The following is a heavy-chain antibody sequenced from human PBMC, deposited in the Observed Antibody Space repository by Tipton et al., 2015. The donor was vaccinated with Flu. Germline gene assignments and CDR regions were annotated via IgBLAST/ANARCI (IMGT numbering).Heavy chain of an antibody. D-gene: IGHD3-22*01. CDR2: TRNKANSYTT. CDR1: GFTFSDHY. V-gene: IGHV3-72*01. CDR3: ARPKDSSGYKECYFQH. Sequence: SLRLSCAASGFTFSDHYMDWVRQAPGKGLEWVGRTRNKANSYTTEYAASVKGRFTISRDDSKNSLYLQMNSLRAEDTAVYYCARPKDSSGYKECYFQHWGQGTLVTVSS. J-gene: IGHJ1*01.